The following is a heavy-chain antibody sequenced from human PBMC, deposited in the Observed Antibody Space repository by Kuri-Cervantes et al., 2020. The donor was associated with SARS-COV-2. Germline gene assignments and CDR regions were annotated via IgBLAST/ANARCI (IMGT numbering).Heavy chain of an antibody. V-gene: IGHV2-26*01. CDR1: GVPLSNATMG. D-gene: IGHD2-2*02. J-gene: IGHJ5*02. Sequence: SGPTLLKPTEALTLPCTVSGVPLSNATMGVTWIRQPPGKALKWLAHIFSNDEKSYSTSLKSRLTLSKDTAKSQVVLTITNMGPVATATYYCARIPHIVVVPAALPWFDPWGQGTLVTVSS. CDR2: IFSNDEK. CDR3: ARIPHIVVVPAALPWFDP.